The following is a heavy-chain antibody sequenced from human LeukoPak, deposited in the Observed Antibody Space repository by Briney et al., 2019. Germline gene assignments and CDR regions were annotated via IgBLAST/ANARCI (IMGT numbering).Heavy chain of an antibody. V-gene: IGHV4-59*01. D-gene: IGHD3-22*01. J-gene: IGHJ4*02. Sequence: SETLSLTCTVSGGSISTYYWSWIRQPPGKGLEWIGYIYYSGSTNYNPSLKSRVTISLDMSKNQFSLKLNSVTAADTAMYYCARSFSPNYYDLLDYWGQGTLVTVSS. CDR1: GGSISTYY. CDR3: ARSFSPNYYDLLDY. CDR2: IYYSGST.